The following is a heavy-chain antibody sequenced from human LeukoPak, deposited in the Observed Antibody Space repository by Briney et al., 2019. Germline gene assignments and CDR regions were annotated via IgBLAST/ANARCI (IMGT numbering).Heavy chain of an antibody. CDR3: AREENSSDY. V-gene: IGHV3-74*01. J-gene: IGHJ4*02. CDR1: GFTFSSYW. D-gene: IGHD6-13*01. Sequence: GGSLRLSCAASGFTFSSYWVHWVRQAPGKGLEWVSRINNDGSTINYADSVKGRFTISRDNAQNTLYLQMNSLRAEDTAVYYCAREENSSDYWGQGTLVTVSS. CDR2: INNDGSTI.